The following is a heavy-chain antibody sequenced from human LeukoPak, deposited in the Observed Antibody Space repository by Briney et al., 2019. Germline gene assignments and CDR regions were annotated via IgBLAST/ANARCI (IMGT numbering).Heavy chain of an antibody. CDR1: GFTFSSYA. V-gene: IGHV3-23*01. CDR3: AKARWELLDDFDY. D-gene: IGHD1-26*01. Sequence: GGSLRLSCAASGFTFSSYAMSWVRQAPGKGLEWVSAISGSGGSTYHADSVKGRFTISRDNSKNTLYLQINSLRAEDTAVYYCAKARWELLDDFDYWGQGTLVTVSS. CDR2: ISGSGGST. J-gene: IGHJ4*02.